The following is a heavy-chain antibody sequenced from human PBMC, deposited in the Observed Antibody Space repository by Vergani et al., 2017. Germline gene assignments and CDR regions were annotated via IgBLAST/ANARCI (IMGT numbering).Heavy chain of an antibody. CDR3: TRGWYYDSIAYWLY. D-gene: IGHD3-22*01. Sequence: QVQLVQSGAEVKKPGASVKVSCKASAYTFTSYYMHWVRPAPGQGLEWMGIIKPSGGRTSYAPKFQGRVTMTRDTSTSTVYMELSSLRSEDTAVYYCTRGWYYDSIAYWLYWGQGTLVTVSS. CDR1: AYTFTSYY. CDR2: IKPSGGRT. J-gene: IGHJ4*02. V-gene: IGHV1-46*03.